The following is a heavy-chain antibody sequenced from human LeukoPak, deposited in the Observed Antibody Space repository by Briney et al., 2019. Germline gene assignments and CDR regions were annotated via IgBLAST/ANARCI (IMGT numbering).Heavy chain of an antibody. CDR1: GFTFSNAW. D-gene: IGHD1-26*01. CDR3: ARDTRTFDY. Sequence: GGSLRLSCAASGFTFSNAWMNWVRQAPGKGLEWVANIKQDGSEKYYVDSVKGRFTISRDNAKNSLFLQMNSLRPEDTAVYYCARDTRTFDYWGQGTLVTVSS. CDR2: IKQDGSEK. V-gene: IGHV3-7*01. J-gene: IGHJ4*02.